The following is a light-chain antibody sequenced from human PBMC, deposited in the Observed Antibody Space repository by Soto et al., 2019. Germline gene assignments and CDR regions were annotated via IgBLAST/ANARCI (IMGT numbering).Light chain of an antibody. J-gene: IGKJ1*01. CDR1: QSVTSSY. V-gene: IGKV3-20*01. CDR3: QQYGSSPRT. Sequence: EIVFTQSPGTLSLSPGERATLSCRASQSVTSSYLGWYQQKPGQAPRLLIYSASSRATGIPDRFSGSGSGTDFTLTITRLEPEDFAVYYCQQYGSSPRTFGQGTKVDIK. CDR2: SAS.